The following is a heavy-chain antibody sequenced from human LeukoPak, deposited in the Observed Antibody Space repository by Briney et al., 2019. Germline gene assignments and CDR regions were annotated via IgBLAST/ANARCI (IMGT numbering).Heavy chain of an antibody. CDR3: ARVQGYCNGGACYGLFDS. CDR2: IDWDDDK. CDR1: GFSLTTSGMC. J-gene: IGHJ4*02. D-gene: IGHD2-15*01. Sequence: SGPTLVNPTQTLTLTCTFSGFSLTTSGMCVSWIRQPPGKALEWLARIDWDDDKHYRTSLKTRLTISKDTSKNQVVLTMTNMDPVDTGTYYCARVQGYCNGGACYGLFDSWGQGTLVTVSS. V-gene: IGHV2-70*12.